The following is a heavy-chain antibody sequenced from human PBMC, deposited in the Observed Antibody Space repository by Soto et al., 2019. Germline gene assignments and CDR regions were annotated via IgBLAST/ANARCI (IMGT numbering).Heavy chain of an antibody. D-gene: IGHD1-26*01. V-gene: IGHV1-69*01. CDR1: GGTFSSYS. CDR2: IIPIFGTA. J-gene: IGHJ4*02. CDR3: ARDGGSDYVGIDY. Sequence: QVQLVQSGAEVKKPGSSVKVSCKESGGTFSSYSINWVRQAPGQGIEWMGEIIPIFGTANYAQKFQGRVTITSDEAMCTAYMELSSLRSEDTAVYYCARDGGSDYVGIDYWGQGTLVTVSS.